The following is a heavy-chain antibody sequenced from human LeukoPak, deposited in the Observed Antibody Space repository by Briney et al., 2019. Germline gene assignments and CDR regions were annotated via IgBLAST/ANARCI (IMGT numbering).Heavy chain of an antibody. J-gene: IGHJ4*02. V-gene: IGHV3-43D*03. Sequence: PGGSLRLSCAASGFTFDGYAMHWVRQAPGKGLEWVSLISWDGSTTYYADSVKGRFTISRDNSKNSLYLQMNSLRVEDTALYYCAKDTDSSGYYSGYFDYWGQGTLVTVSS. CDR1: GFTFDGYA. CDR3: AKDTDSSGYYSGYFDY. CDR2: ISWDGSTT. D-gene: IGHD3-22*01.